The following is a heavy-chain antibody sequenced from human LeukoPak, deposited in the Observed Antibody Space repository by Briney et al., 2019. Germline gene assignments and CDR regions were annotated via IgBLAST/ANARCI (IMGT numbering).Heavy chain of an antibody. D-gene: IGHD6-19*01. CDR3: AKDHEQWLVRTEYMDV. CDR1: GFTFSSYA. J-gene: IGHJ6*03. Sequence: GGSLRLSCAASGFTFSSYAMSWVRQAPGKGLEWVSAISGSGGSTYYADSGKGRFTISRDNSKNTLYLQMNSLRAEDTAVYYCAKDHEQWLVRTEYMDVWGKGTTVTVSS. CDR2: ISGSGGST. V-gene: IGHV3-23*01.